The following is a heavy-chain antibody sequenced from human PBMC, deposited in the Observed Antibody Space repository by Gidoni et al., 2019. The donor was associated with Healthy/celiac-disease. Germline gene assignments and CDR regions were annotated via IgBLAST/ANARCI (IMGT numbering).Heavy chain of an antibody. CDR2: IYHSGST. Sequence: QRQLQESGSGLVKPTQTLSLTCAVYGCSLSCGGYSCRWIRQPPGKGLEWIGYIYHSGSTYSNPSRKRRVTLSVDRSPNQFSLKLSPVTAADTAVHYCARSGYDSGYYYYHIDVWGSGPTLAASS. CDR3: ARSGYDSGYYYYHIDV. CDR1: GCSLSCGGYS. V-gene: IGHV4-30-2*01. D-gene: IGHD5-12*01. J-gene: IGHJ6*03.